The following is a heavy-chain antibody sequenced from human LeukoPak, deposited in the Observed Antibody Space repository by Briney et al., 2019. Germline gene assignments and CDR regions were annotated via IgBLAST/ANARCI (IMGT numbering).Heavy chain of an antibody. CDR1: GSTFSTYP. J-gene: IGHJ4*02. CDR3: AKILSGTYSFDL. CDR2: ISGNSVTI. V-gene: IGHV3-23*01. Sequence: GESLRLSCTASGSTFSTYPMTWVRQAPGQGLEWVSAISGNSVTIYCADSVKGRFTIPRDNSKNTLYLQMYSLRAEDTAVYYCAKILSGTYSFDLWGQGTLVTVSS. D-gene: IGHD1-26*01.